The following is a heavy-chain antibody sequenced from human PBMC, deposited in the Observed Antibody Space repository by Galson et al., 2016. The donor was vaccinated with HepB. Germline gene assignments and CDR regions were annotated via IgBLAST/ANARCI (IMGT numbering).Heavy chain of an antibody. Sequence: SLRLSCAASGFTFTSAWMNWVRQTPGGGLEWVGRIKSRPDGGTTGYAAPVKGRFTISRDDSKDTLYLQMDSLKTEDTAVYFCTTYTPYCGDDCYYYIDVWGQGTTVTVSS. CDR1: GFTFTSAW. D-gene: IGHD2-21*02. V-gene: IGHV3-15*07. CDR3: TTYTPYCGDDCYYYIDV. J-gene: IGHJ6*03. CDR2: IKSRPDGGTT.